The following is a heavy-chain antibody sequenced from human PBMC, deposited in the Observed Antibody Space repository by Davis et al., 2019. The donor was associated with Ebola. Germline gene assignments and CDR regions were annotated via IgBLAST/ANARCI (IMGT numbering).Heavy chain of an antibody. CDR3: ARGGLRFLEWLRANWFDP. CDR1: GFTFSTYA. Sequence: PGGSLRLSCAASGFTFSTYAMHWVRQAPGKGLEWVAVISYDGSNKYYADSVKGRFTISRDNSKNTLYLQMNSLRAEDTAVYYCARGGLRFLEWLRANWFDPWGQGTLVTVSS. J-gene: IGHJ5*02. D-gene: IGHD3-3*01. CDR2: ISYDGSNK. V-gene: IGHV3-30-3*01.